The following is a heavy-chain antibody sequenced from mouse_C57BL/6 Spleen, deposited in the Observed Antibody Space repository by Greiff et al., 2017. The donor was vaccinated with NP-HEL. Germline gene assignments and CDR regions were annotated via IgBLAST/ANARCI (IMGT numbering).Heavy chain of an antibody. D-gene: IGHD2-2*01. CDR1: GFSLTSYG. Sequence: VQLQQSGPGLVQPSQSLSITCTVSGFSLTSYGVHWVRQSPGKGLEWLGVIWRGGSTDYNAAFMSRLSITKDNSKSQVFFKMNSLQADDTAIYYCAKNSGYGYDGAWFAYWGQGTLVTVSA. V-gene: IGHV2-5*01. J-gene: IGHJ3*01. CDR3: AKNSGYGYDGAWFAY. CDR2: IWRGGST.